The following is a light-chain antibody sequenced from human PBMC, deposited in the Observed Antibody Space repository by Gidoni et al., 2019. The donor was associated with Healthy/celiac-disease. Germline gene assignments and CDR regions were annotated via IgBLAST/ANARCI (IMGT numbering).Light chain of an antibody. J-gene: IGKJ1*01. CDR3: QQYNSYSKT. V-gene: IGKV1-5*03. CDR2: KAS. CDR1: KSISSW. Sequence: DIQMTQSPSTMSASVGDRVTITCRASKSISSWLAVYQQKPGKAPKLLIYKASSLESGVPSRFSGSGSGTEFTLTIISLQPDDFATYDCQQYNSYSKTFGQGTKVEIK.